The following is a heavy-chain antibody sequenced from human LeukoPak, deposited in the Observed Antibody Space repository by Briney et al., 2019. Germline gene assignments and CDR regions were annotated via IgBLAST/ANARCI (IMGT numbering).Heavy chain of an antibody. CDR2: IYYSEST. CDR3: ASQMATTPFVVRAFDI. V-gene: IGHV4-39*07. CDR1: GGSISSSTYY. D-gene: IGHD5-24*01. Sequence: PSETLSLTCTVSGGSISSSTYYWGWIRQPPGKGLEWIGSIYYSESTYYNPSLKSRVTISVDTSKNQFSLKLSSVTAADTAVYYCASQMATTPFVVRAFDIWGQGTMVTVSS. J-gene: IGHJ3*02.